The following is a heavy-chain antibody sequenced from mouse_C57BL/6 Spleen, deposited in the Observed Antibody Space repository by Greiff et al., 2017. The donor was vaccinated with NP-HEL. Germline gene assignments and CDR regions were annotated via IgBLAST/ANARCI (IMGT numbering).Heavy chain of an antibody. J-gene: IGHJ2*01. D-gene: IGHD6-1*01. CDR1: GYTFTSYW. CDR2: IDPSDSYT. Sequence: QVQLQQPGAELVRPGTSVKLSCKASGYTFTSYWMHWVKQRPGQGLEWIGVIDPSDSYTNYNQKFKGKATLTVDTSSSTAYLQLSSLTSEDSAVYYCARWGNNHVVYYFDYWGQGTTLTVSS. V-gene: IGHV1-59*01. CDR3: ARWGNNHVVYYFDY.